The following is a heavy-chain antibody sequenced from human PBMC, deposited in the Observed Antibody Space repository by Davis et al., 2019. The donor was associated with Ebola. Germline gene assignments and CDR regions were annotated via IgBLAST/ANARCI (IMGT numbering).Heavy chain of an antibody. J-gene: IGHJ3*02. CDR3: VRPTGYCSGGRCSYDAFDI. Sequence: GESLKISCAASRFTFSSYSMNWVRQAPGKGLEWISYISSGSSTIYYADSVKGRFTISRDNAKNSLYLQMNSLRDEDTAVYYCVRPTGYCSGGRCSYDAFDICGQGTMVTVSS. CDR2: ISSGSSTI. D-gene: IGHD2-15*01. CDR1: RFTFSSYS. V-gene: IGHV3-48*02.